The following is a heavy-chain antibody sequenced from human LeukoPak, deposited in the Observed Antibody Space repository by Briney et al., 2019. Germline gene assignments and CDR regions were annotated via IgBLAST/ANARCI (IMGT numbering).Heavy chain of an antibody. CDR1: GFTFSSYG. CDR2: ISYDGNNE. V-gene: IGHV3-30*18. Sequence: PGGSLRLSCAASGFTFSSYGMHWVRQAPGKGLEWVSVISYDGNNEYYADSEKGRFTISRDNSRNTLYLQMNSLRVEDTAVYYCAKDSVYGSGSYYLADYWGQGTLVTVSS. D-gene: IGHD3-10*01. J-gene: IGHJ4*02. CDR3: AKDSVYGSGSYYLADY.